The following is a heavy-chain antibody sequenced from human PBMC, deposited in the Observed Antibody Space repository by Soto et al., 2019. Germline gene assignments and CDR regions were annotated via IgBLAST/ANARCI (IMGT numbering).Heavy chain of an antibody. CDR3: ARVVADCSGGSCYKGDDY. V-gene: IGHV4-34*01. CDR1: GGSFSGYY. CDR2: INHSGST. J-gene: IGHJ4*02. D-gene: IGHD2-15*01. Sequence: SETLSLTCAVYGGSFSGYYWSWIRQPPGKGLEWIGEINHSGSTNYNPPLKSRVTISVDTSKNQFSLKLSSVTAADTAVYHCARVVADCSGGSCYKGDDYWGQGTLVTVSS.